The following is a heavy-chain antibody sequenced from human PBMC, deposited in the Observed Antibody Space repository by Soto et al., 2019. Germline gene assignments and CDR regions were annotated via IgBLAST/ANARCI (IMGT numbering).Heavy chain of an antibody. Sequence: PGESLKISCKGSGYSFAGYWITWVRQKPGKGLEWMGRIDPSDSQTYYSPSFRGHVTISVTKSINTAYLQWSRLKASDTAIYYCARQRLWGTSGYYYFENWGQGTLVTVSS. J-gene: IGHJ4*02. CDR3: ARQRLWGTSGYYYFEN. CDR2: IDPSDSQT. D-gene: IGHD3-22*01. CDR1: GYSFAGYW. V-gene: IGHV5-10-1*01.